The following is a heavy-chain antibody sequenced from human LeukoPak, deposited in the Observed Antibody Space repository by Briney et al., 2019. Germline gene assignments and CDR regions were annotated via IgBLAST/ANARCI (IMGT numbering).Heavy chain of an antibody. CDR1: GYTFTGYY. CDR3: ARAEPSIFGVVISYYYYMDV. D-gene: IGHD3-3*01. Sequence: ASVKVSCNASGYTFTGYYMHWVRQAPGQGLEWMGRINPNSGGTNYAQKFQGRVTMTRDTSISTAYMELSRLRSDDTAVYYCARAEPSIFGVVISYYYYMDVWGKGTTVTVSS. CDR2: INPNSGGT. V-gene: IGHV1-2*06. J-gene: IGHJ6*03.